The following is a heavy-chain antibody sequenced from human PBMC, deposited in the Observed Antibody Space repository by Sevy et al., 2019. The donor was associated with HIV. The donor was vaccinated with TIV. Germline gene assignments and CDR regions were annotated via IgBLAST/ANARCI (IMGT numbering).Heavy chain of an antibody. V-gene: IGHV3-7*01. CDR2: IKQDGSEK. J-gene: IGHJ6*02. D-gene: IGHD3-16*02. Sequence: GGCLRLSCAASGFTFSSYWMSCVRQAPGKGLEWVANIKQDGSEKYYVDSVKGRFTFSRDNAKNSLYLQMNSLRSEDTAVYYCAISVRRRAYMDVWGQGTRVTVSS. CDR3: AISVRRRAYMDV. CDR1: GFTFSSYW.